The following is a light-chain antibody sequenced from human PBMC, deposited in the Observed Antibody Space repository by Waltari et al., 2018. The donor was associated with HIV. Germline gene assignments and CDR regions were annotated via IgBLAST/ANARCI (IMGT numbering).Light chain of an antibody. CDR3: QSYDSGLSAYV. CDR2: GNT. V-gene: IGLV1-40*01. J-gene: IGLJ1*01. CDR1: RSNIGAGYD. Sequence: QSVLTQPPSVSGAPGQRVTLPRTGSRSNIGAGYDVHWFQQLPGTAPELLIYGNTNRPSGVPDRFSCSKSGTSASLAITGLQAEDEADYYCQSYDSGLSAYVFGTGTKVTVL.